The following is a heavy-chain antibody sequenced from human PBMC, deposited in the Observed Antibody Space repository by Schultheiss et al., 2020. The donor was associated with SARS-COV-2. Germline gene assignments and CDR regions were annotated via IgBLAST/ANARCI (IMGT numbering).Heavy chain of an antibody. CDR2: ISSSGSTI. Sequence: GGSLRLSCAASGFTFSSYGMHWVRQAPGKGLEWVSSISSSGSTIYYADSVKGRFTISRDNAKNSLYLQMNSLRAEDTAVYYCARVQYCSGGSCYSNYYGMDVWGQGTTVTVSS. CDR1: GFTFSSYG. J-gene: IGHJ6*02. CDR3: ARVQYCSGGSCYSNYYGMDV. D-gene: IGHD2-15*01. V-gene: IGHV3-48*04.